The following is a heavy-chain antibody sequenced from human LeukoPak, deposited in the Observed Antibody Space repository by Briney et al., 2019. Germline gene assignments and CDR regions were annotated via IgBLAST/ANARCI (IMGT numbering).Heavy chain of an antibody. CDR3: ARGWGFGEFPYYYGMDV. D-gene: IGHD3-10*01. J-gene: IGHJ6*02. CDR2: IYYSGST. V-gene: IGHV4-59*08. CDR1: GGSISSYY. Sequence: PSETLSLTCTVSGGSISSYYWSWIRQPPGKGLEWIGYIYYSGSTNYNPSLKSRVTISVDTSKNQFSLKLSSVTAADTAVYYCARGWGFGEFPYYYGMDVWGQGTTVTVSS.